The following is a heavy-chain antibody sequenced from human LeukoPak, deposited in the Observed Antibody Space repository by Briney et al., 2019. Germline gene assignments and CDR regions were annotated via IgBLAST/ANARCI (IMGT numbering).Heavy chain of an antibody. V-gene: IGHV3-23*01. CDR1: GFTFSSYS. CDR2: ISGGGGNT. D-gene: IGHD5-18*01. CDR3: AKPYAGYNYGSFDY. J-gene: IGHJ4*02. Sequence: TGGSLTLSCAASGFTFSSYSMSWVRQAPGKGLEWVSTISGGGGNTYYADSVKGRFTISRDNSKNTLYLQMNGLRAEDTAVYYCAKPYAGYNYGSFDYWGQGTLVTVSS.